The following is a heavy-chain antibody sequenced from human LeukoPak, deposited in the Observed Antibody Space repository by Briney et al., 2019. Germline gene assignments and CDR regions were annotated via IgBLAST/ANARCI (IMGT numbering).Heavy chain of an antibody. Sequence: PSETLSLTCAVSGDSISSGHYWAWIRQPPGKGLEWIGSIFHSGSTYRNPSLRSRVTISLNTSKNQFSLILSSMTAADTAVYYCAKVGAYGDYARHDYWGQGTLVTVSS. D-gene: IGHD4-17*01. CDR3: AKVGAYGDYARHDY. V-gene: IGHV4-38-2*01. J-gene: IGHJ4*02. CDR1: GDSISSGHY. CDR2: IFHSGST.